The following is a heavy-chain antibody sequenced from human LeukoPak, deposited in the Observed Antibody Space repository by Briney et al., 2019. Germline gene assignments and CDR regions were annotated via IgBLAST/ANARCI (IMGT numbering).Heavy chain of an antibody. CDR1: GGSVSSGNYY. CDR3: ARLAGYSSSWYSPKRLRNAFDI. CDR2: INHSGST. D-gene: IGHD6-13*01. J-gene: IGHJ3*02. V-gene: IGHV4-61*01. Sequence: SETLSLTCTVSGGSVSSGNYYWSWIRQPPGKGLEWIGEINHSGSTNYNPSLKSRVAISVDTSKNQFSLKLSSVTAADTAVYYCARLAGYSSSWYSPKRLRNAFDIWGQGTMVTVSS.